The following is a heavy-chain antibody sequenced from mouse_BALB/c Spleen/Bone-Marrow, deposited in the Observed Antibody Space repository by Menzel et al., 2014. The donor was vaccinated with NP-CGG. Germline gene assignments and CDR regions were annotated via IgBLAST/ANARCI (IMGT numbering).Heavy chain of an antibody. CDR1: GSNIRDTY. V-gene: IGHV14-3*02. J-gene: IGHJ2*01. CDR3: ARYRLGTYFDY. CDR2: IDPANGST. D-gene: IGHD2-14*01. Sequence: VQLKESGAELVKPGASVELSCTASGSNIRDTYMHWVKQRPEQGLEWIGRIDPANGSTKYDPKFQGKATITADTSSNTAYLQLSSLTSEDTAVYYCARYRLGTYFDYWGQGTTLTVSS.